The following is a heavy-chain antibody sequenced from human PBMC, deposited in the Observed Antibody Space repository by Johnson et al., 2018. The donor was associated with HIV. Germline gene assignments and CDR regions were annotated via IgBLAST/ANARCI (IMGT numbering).Heavy chain of an antibody. D-gene: IGHD3-16*01. CDR1: GFTFSDYY. CDR3: AKGGRFEALDI. CDR2: ISSSGSTI. J-gene: IGHJ3*02. Sequence: VQLVESGGGLVKPGGSLRLSCAASGFTFSDYYMSWIRQAPGKGLEWVSYISSSGSTIYYADSVKGRFTISRDNSKNTLDLHMNRLRAEDTAVYYCAKGGRFEALDIWGQGTMVTVSS. V-gene: IGHV3-11*04.